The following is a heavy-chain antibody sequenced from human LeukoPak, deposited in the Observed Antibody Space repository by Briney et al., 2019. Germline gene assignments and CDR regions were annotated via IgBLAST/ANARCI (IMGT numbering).Heavy chain of an antibody. CDR2: IKKDGSEK. CDR1: GFTFSSYG. CDR3: ARDGGYYYYYMDV. J-gene: IGHJ6*03. Sequence: GGSLRLSCAASGFTFSSYGMHWVREAPGKGLEWVANIKKDGSEKYYVDSVKGRFTNSRDNAKNSLYLQMNSLRAEDTAVYYCARDGGYYYYYMDVWGKGTTVTVSS. D-gene: IGHD3-10*01. V-gene: IGHV3-7*01.